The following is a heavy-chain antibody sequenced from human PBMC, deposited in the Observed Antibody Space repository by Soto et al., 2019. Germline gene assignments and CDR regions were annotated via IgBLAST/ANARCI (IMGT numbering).Heavy chain of an antibody. CDR1: GFTFSSYE. Sequence: PGGSLRLSCAASGFTFSSYEMNWVRQAPGKGLEWVSYISSSGSTIYYADSVKGRFTISRDNAKNSLYLQMNSLRAEDTAAYYCARAGGCSGGSCDSGDYYYYGMDVWGQGTTVTVSS. J-gene: IGHJ6*02. CDR2: ISSSGSTI. D-gene: IGHD2-15*01. V-gene: IGHV3-48*03. CDR3: ARAGGCSGGSCDSGDYYYYGMDV.